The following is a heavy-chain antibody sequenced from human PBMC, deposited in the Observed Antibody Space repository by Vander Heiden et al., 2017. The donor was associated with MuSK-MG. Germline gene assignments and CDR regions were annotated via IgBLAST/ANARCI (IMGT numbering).Heavy chain of an antibody. D-gene: IGHD3-10*01. CDR2: INWNGGST. CDR3: AYGSGSSRGRLDY. Sequence: EVQRVESGGGVVRAGGSLRLGCGGAGCSFDDYGMSWVRQAPGKGLEWVSGINWNGGSTGYADSVKGRFTISRDNAKNSLYLQMNSLSAEDTALYHCAYGSGSSRGRLDYWGQGTLVTVSS. V-gene: IGHV3-20*01. CDR1: GCSFDDYG. J-gene: IGHJ4*02.